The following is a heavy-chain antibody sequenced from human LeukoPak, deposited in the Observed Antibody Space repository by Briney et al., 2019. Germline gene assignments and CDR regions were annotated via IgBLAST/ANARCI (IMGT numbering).Heavy chain of an antibody. D-gene: IGHD3-22*01. CDR3: AKDGSAYYHDSSGYYPDY. J-gene: IGHJ4*02. CDR1: GFTFSSYG. CDR2: IWYDGSNK. V-gene: IGHV3-33*06. Sequence: GGSLRLSCAASGFTFSSYGMHWVRQAPGKGLEWVAVIWYDGSNKYYADSVKGRFTISRDTSKNTLYLQMDSLRAEDTAVYYCAKDGSAYYHDSSGYYPDYWGQGTLVTVSS.